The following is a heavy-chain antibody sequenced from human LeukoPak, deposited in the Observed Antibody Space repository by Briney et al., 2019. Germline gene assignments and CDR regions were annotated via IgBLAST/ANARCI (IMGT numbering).Heavy chain of an antibody. D-gene: IGHD4-17*01. CDR3: ARHGDYETFFDY. CDR2: IYYSGST. Sequence: SETLSLTCTVSGGSISSYYWSWIRQPPGKGLEWIGYIYYSGSTNYNPSLKSRVTISVDTSKNRFSLKLSSVTAADTAVYYCARHGDYETFFDYWGQGTLVTVSS. CDR1: GGSISSYY. V-gene: IGHV4-59*01. J-gene: IGHJ4*02.